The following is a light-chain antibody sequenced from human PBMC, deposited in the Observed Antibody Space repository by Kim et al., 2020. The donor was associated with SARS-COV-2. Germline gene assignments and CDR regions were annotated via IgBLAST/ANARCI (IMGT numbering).Light chain of an antibody. Sequence: ASVKHTCILSPGQSTSAFGVHQQQPGKGPRCLMRLYSDSRHTKGDGIPDRCSGSTSGSAYPLTVSSLQSEDEADYYCQTWGSGIGVFGGGTQLTVL. CDR2: LYSDSRH. CDR3: QTWGSGIGV. V-gene: IGLV4-69*01. CDR1: PGQSTSA. J-gene: IGLJ2*01.